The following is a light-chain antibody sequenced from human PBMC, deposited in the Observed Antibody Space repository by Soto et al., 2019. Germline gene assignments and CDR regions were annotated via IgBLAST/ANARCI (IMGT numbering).Light chain of an antibody. CDR1: SSDVGLYNY. CDR3: ISYTTASTSYV. Sequence: QSALTQPASVSGSPGQSITISCTGTSSDVGLYNYVSWYQQYPGKAPKLMIFDVSNRPSGVSNRFSASKSGNTASLTISGLQDEDEDDYYCISYTTASTSYVFGTGTKLTVL. J-gene: IGLJ1*01. CDR2: DVS. V-gene: IGLV2-14*03.